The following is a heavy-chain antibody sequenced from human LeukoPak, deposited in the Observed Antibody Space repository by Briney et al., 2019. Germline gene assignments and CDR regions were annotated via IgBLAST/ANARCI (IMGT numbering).Heavy chain of an antibody. CDR3: GKESGLDGDLGC. D-gene: IGHD5-12*01. V-gene: IGHV3-74*01. Sequence: GGSLRLSCVGSGFTFSTYWMRWVRQAPGRGLVWVSGINTDGSTTSYADSVKGRFTISRDNAKNTLYLQMSSLRAEDTAVYYCGKESGLDGDLGCWGQGALVTVSS. J-gene: IGHJ4*02. CDR2: INTDGSTT. CDR1: GFTFSTYW.